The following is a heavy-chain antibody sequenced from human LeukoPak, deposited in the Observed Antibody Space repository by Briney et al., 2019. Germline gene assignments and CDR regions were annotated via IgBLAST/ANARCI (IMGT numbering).Heavy chain of an antibody. Sequence: PSETLSHTCTVSGGSISSSGYYWSWIRQPPGKGLEWIGEINHSGSTNYNPSLKSRVTISVDTSKNQFSLKLSSVTAADTAVYYCAGRSTSFHPRYWGQGTLVTVSS. CDR2: INHSGST. V-gene: IGHV4-39*07. D-gene: IGHD2-2*01. CDR3: AGRSTSFHPRY. CDR1: GGSISSSGYY. J-gene: IGHJ4*02.